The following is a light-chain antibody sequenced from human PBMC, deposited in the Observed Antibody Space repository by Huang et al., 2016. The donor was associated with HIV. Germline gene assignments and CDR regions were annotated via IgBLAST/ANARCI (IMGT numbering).Light chain of an antibody. Sequence: EIVMTQSPATLSVSPGERAPLSCRASQRVSSNLAWYQQKPGQAPRLLIYGASTRATGIPARFSGSGSGTEFTLTISSLQSEDFAVYYCQQYNNWPLYTFGQGTKLEIK. CDR2: GAS. J-gene: IGKJ2*01. CDR1: QRVSSN. CDR3: QQYNNWPLYT. V-gene: IGKV3-15*01.